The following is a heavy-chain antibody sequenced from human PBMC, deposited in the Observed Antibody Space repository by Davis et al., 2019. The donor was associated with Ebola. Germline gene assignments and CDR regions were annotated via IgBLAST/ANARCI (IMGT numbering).Heavy chain of an antibody. CDR2: IRSKAYGGTT. CDR3: TRDFGVVIIPPYYYGMDV. J-gene: IGHJ6*02. Sequence: GESLKISCTASGFTFGDYAMSWVRQAPGKGLEWVGFIRSKAYGGTTEYAASVKGRFTISRDDSKSIAYLQMNSLKTEDTAVYYCTRDFGVVIIPPYYYGMDVWGQGTTVTVSS. D-gene: IGHD3-3*01. V-gene: IGHV3-49*04. CDR1: GFTFGDYA.